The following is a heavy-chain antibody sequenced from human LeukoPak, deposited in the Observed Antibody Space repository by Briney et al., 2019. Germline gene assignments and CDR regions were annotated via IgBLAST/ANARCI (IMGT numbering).Heavy chain of an antibody. J-gene: IGHJ4*02. D-gene: IGHD3-10*01. Sequence: GASVKVSCKASGYTFTSYGISWVRQAPGQGLEWMGWISAYNGNTSYAQKLQGRVTMTTDTSTSTAYMELRSLRSDDTAVYYCARLGEGIYGSGSSSWYFDYWGQGTLVTVSS. CDR2: ISAYNGNT. V-gene: IGHV1-18*04. CDR1: GYTFTSYG. CDR3: ARLGEGIYGSGSSSWYFDY.